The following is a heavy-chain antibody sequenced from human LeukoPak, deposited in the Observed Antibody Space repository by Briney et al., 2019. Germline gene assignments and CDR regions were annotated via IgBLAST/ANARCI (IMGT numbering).Heavy chain of an antibody. J-gene: IGHJ5*02. V-gene: IGHV4-61*02. Sequence: SETLSLTCTVSGGSISSGSDYWSWIRQPAGKGLEWIGRIYTSGSTNYNPSLKSRVTISVDTSKNQFSLKLSSVTAADTAVYYCASEFDPWGQGTLVTVSS. CDR3: ASEFDP. CDR2: IYTSGST. CDR1: GGSISSGSDY.